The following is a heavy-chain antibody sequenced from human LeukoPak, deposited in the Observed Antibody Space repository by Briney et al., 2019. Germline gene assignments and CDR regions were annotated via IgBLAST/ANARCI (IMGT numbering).Heavy chain of an antibody. CDR1: GYTFTSYG. CDR3: ARDHYEITMIGWQIEY. Sequence: GASVKVSCKASGYTFTSYGISWVRQAPGQGLEWMGWISAYNGNTNYAQKLQGRVTMTTDTSTSTAYMELRSLRSDDTAVYYCARDHYEITMIGWQIEYWGQGTLVTVSS. V-gene: IGHV1-18*01. D-gene: IGHD3-22*01. CDR2: ISAYNGNT. J-gene: IGHJ4*02.